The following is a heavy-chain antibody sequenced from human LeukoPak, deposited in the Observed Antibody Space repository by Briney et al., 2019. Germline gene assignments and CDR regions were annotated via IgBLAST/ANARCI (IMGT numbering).Heavy chain of an antibody. J-gene: IGHJ3*02. CDR2: ISSSGSTI. CDR3: ARDYYDSSGYQRDAFDI. V-gene: IGHV3-11*01. CDR1: GFTFSDYY. D-gene: IGHD3-22*01. Sequence: GGSLRLSCAASGFTFSDYYMSWIRQAPGKGLEWVSYISSSGSTIYYADSVKGRFTISRDNAKNSLYLQMNSLRAEDTAVYYCARDYYDSSGYQRDAFDIWGQGTMVTVSS.